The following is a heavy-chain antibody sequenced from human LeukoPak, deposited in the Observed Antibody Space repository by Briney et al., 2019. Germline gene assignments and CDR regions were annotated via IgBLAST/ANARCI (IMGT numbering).Heavy chain of an antibody. V-gene: IGHV3-33*06. CDR3: AKDKEGHRGALYYYMDV. Sequence: PGRSLRLSCAASGFTFSSYGMHWVRQAPGEGLEWVAVIWYDGSNKYYADSVKGRFTISRDNSKNTLYLQMNSLRAEDTAVYYCAKDKEGHRGALYYYMDVWGKGTTVTVSS. CDR2: IWYDGSNK. J-gene: IGHJ6*03. CDR1: GFTFSSYG. D-gene: IGHD1-14*01.